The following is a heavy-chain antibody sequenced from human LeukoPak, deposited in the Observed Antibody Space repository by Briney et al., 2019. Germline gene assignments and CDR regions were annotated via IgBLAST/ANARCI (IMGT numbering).Heavy chain of an antibody. J-gene: IGHJ4*02. V-gene: IGHV1-69*13. D-gene: IGHD6-19*01. Sequence: ASVKVSCKASGGTFSSYAISWVRQAPGQGLEWMGGIIPIFGTANYAQKFQGRVTITADESTSTAYMELSSLRSEDTAVYYCARASATKIAVAGTRYFDYWGQGTLVTVSS. CDR3: ARASATKIAVAGTRYFDY. CDR1: GGTFSSYA. CDR2: IIPIFGTA.